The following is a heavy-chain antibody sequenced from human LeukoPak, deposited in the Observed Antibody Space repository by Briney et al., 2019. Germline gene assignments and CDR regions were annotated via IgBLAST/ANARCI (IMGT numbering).Heavy chain of an antibody. J-gene: IGHJ2*01. Sequence: GGSLRLSCAASGFTVTSSYMSWVRLTPGKGLEWVSALHAGGNTFSADSVRGRFTISRDHSKNSLYLQMNSLTAEDTAMYYCVRGLPGVPSWYFDLWGRGTQVTVSS. D-gene: IGHD5/OR15-5a*01. CDR3: VRGLPGVPSWYFDL. CDR2: LHAGGNT. V-gene: IGHV3-53*01. CDR1: GFTVTSSY.